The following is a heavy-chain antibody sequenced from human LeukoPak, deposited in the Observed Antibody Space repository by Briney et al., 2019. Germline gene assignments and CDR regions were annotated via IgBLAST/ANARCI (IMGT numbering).Heavy chain of an antibody. J-gene: IGHJ4*02. V-gene: IGHV3-23*01. D-gene: IGHD2-15*01. CDR1: GFAVSSYA. CDR2: VSASGGST. Sequence: GGSLRLSCAASGFAVSSYAMTWVRQAPGKGLEWVSAVSASGGSTYYADSVKGRFTISRDNSRNTLYLQMNGLRADDTAVYYCAKWLEGGRPDFDSWGQGTLVTVSS. CDR3: AKWLEGGRPDFDS.